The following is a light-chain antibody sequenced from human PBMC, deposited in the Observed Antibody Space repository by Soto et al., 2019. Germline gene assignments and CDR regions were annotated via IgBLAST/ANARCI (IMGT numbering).Light chain of an antibody. J-gene: IGKJ2*01. CDR2: GAS. CDR3: QQYFNWTPYT. Sequence: EIGLTQSPATLSVSPGDRATLSCRASDSVSSNVAWYQQKPGQTPRLLIYGASTRATGVPPRFSGSRSGTEFTLTISSLQSEAFAVYYCQQYFNWTPYTFGQGTKVDI. CDR1: DSVSSN. V-gene: IGKV3-15*01.